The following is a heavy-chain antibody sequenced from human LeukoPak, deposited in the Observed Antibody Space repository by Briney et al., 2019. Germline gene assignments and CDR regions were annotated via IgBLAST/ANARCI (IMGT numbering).Heavy chain of an antibody. CDR2: INLDGSEK. J-gene: IGHJ4*02. D-gene: IGHD2-2*01. V-gene: IGHV3-7*01. CDR1: GFTLRNYW. CDR3: ARDARVVIDY. Sequence: AGGSLRLSCAASGFTLRNYWMSWVRQAPGNGLEWVANINLDGSEKYYVDSVKGRFTISRDNAKNSLYLQMTSLRAEDTAVYYCARDARVVIDYWGQGTLVTVSS.